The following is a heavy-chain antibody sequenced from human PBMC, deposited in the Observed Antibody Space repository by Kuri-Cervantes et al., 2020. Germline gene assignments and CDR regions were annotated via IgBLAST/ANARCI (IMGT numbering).Heavy chain of an antibody. Sequence: SETLSLTCFVSAGSVSTSSYYWAWIRQPPGKGLEWIGSTFYRGTTFYNPSLKSRVTISVDTSKNQFSLKLSSVTAADTAVYYCASRTRKDGDHRDYWGQGTLVTVSS. CDR2: TFYRGTT. V-gene: IGHV4-39*01. CDR1: AGSVSTSSYY. D-gene: IGHD3-10*01. J-gene: IGHJ4*02. CDR3: ASRTRKDGDHRDY.